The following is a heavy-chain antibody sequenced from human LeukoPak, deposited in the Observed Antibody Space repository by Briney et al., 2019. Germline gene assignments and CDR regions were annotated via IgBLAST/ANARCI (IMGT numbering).Heavy chain of an antibody. D-gene: IGHD2-8*02. CDR2: IRYDGSNK. Sequence: TGGSLRLSCAASGFTFSSYGMHWVRQAPGKGLEWVAYIRYDGSNKYYADSVKGRFTISRDISKNTLYLQMNSLRAEDTAIYYCATYRQVLLPFESWGQGTLVTVSS. CDR3: ATYRQVLLPFES. V-gene: IGHV3-30*02. CDR1: GFTFSSYG. J-gene: IGHJ4*02.